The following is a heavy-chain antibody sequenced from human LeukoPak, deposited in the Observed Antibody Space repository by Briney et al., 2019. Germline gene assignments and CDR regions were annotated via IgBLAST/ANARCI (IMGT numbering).Heavy chain of an antibody. J-gene: IGHJ4*02. CDR1: GGSIRSSSYY. CDR2: IYYSGST. CDR3: ARETLNSGSYGGPFDY. D-gene: IGHD1-26*01. Sequence: SETLSLTCTVSGGSIRSSSYYWGWIRQPPGKGLEWIGSIYYSGSTYYKSSLTSRVTISVDTSKNQFSLKLTSVTAADTAVYYCARETLNSGSYGGPFDYWGQGTLVTVSS. V-gene: IGHV4-39*02.